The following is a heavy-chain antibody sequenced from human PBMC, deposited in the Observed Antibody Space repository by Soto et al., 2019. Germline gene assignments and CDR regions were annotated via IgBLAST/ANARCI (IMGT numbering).Heavy chain of an antibody. CDR3: ARETNYYGMDV. CDR2: MNPNSGNT. V-gene: IGHV1-8*01. CDR1: GYTFTSYD. Sequence: ASVKVSCKASGYTFTSYDINWVRQATGQGLEWMGWMNPNSGNTGYAQKFQGRVTMTRNTSISTAYMELSSLRSEDTAVYYRARETNYYGMDVWGQGPTVTVSS. J-gene: IGHJ6*02. D-gene: IGHD1-7*01.